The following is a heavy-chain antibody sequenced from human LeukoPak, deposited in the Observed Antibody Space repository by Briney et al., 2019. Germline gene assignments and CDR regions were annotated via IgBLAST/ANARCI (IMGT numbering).Heavy chain of an antibody. CDR1: GGTFNRYA. CDR3: ARADNWEGAKGD. Sequence: SVKVSCKASGGTFNRYAISWVRQAPGQGLEWMGGIIPMFDTANYAQRFQGRLTITADKSTSTGYTELSSLTSEDTAVYYCARADNWEGAKGDWGQGTMVTVSS. CDR2: IIPMFDTA. V-gene: IGHV1-69*06. J-gene: IGHJ3*01. D-gene: IGHD3-16*01.